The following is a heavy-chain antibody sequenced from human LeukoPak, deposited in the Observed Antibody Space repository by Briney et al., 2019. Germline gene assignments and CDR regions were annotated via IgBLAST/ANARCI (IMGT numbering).Heavy chain of an antibody. CDR3: ATGYSYGASFDY. CDR2: ISSSSSYI. J-gene: IGHJ4*02. CDR1: GFTFSSYS. Sequence: GGSLRLSCAASGFTFSSYSMNWVRQAPGKGLEWVSSISSSSSYIYYADSVKGRFTISRDNAKNSLYLQMNSLRAEDTAVYYCATGYSYGASFDYWGQGTLVTVSS. D-gene: IGHD5-18*01. V-gene: IGHV3-21*01.